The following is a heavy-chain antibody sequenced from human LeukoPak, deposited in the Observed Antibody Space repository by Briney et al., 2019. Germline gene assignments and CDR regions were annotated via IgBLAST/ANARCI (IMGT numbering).Heavy chain of an antibody. V-gene: IGHV6-1*01. Sequence: SQTLSLTCAISGDSVSSNSAAWNWIRQSPSRGLEWLGRTYYRSKWYNDYAVSVKSRITINPDTSKNQFSLQLNSVTPEDTAVYYCARVQYSSGTTLNYYYYGMDVWGQGTTVTVSS. J-gene: IGHJ6*02. D-gene: IGHD6-19*01. CDR3: ARVQYSSGTTLNYYYYGMDV. CDR2: TYYRSKWYN. CDR1: GDSVSSNSAA.